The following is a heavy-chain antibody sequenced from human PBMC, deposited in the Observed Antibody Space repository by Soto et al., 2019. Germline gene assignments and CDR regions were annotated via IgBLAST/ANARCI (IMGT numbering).Heavy chain of an antibody. J-gene: IGHJ5*02. CDR1: GGSFSGYY. D-gene: IGHD3-3*01. CDR2: INHSGST. Sequence: SETLSLTCAVYGGSFSGYYWSWIRQPPGKGLEWIGEINHSGSTNYNPSLKSRVTISVDTSKNQFSLRLTSVTAADTAVYYCARGQRFSDWFDPWGQGTLVTVSS. V-gene: IGHV4-34*01. CDR3: ARGQRFSDWFDP.